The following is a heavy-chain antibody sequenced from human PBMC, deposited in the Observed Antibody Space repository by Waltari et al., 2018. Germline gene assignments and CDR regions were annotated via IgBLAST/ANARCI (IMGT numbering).Heavy chain of an antibody. V-gene: IGHV4-34*01. CDR1: GGSFSGYY. CDR2: INHSGST. J-gene: IGHJ4*02. Sequence: QVQLQQWGAGLLKPSETLSLTCAVYGGSFSGYYCSWIRQPPGKGLEWIGEINHSGSTNYNPSLKSRVTISVDTSKNQFSLKLSSVTAADTAVYYCAGDYYDSSGYKNWGQGTLVTVSS. CDR3: AGDYYDSSGYKN. D-gene: IGHD3-22*01.